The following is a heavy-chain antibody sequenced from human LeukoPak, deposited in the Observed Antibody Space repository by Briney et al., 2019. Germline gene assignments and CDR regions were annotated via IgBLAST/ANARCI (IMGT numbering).Heavy chain of an antibody. Sequence: GRSLRLSCAASGFTFSSYGMHWVRQAPGKGLEWVAVISYDGSNKYYADSVKGRFTISRDNSKNTLYLQMNSLRAEDTAVFYCAKIPPGYCSAGSCYLDYWGQGTLVTVSS. J-gene: IGHJ4*02. CDR3: AKIPPGYCSAGSCYLDY. CDR2: ISYDGSNK. CDR1: GFTFSSYG. D-gene: IGHD2-15*01. V-gene: IGHV3-30*18.